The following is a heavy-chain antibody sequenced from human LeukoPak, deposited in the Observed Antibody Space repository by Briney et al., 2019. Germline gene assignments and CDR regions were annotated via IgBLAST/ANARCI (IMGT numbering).Heavy chain of an antibody. D-gene: IGHD6-19*01. V-gene: IGHV4-59*08. CDR1: GGSISSYF. Sequence: SETLSLTCTVSGGSISSYFWSWIRQPPGKGLEWIGYIYDSGSTNYNPSLKSRVTISVDTSKNRFSLKLSSVTAADTAVYYCARSVAGIHDYWGQGTLVTVSS. CDR3: ARSVAGIHDY. CDR2: IYDSGST. J-gene: IGHJ4*02.